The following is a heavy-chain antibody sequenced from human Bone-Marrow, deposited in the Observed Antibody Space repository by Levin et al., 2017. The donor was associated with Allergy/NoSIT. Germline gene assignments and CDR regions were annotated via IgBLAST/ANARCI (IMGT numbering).Heavy chain of an antibody. V-gene: IGHV4-59*01. J-gene: IGHJ4*02. CDR1: GSISTYY. D-gene: IGHD2/OR15-2a*01. CDR2: IYYTGTT. Sequence: SETLSLTCSVSGSISTYYWIWIRQPPGKGLEWIGSIYYTGTTKYNPSLTSRVTISLDKSKSHFSLKLSSVTAAETAVYYCARVSMTWIDYWGQGALVTVSS. CDR3: ARVSMTWIDY.